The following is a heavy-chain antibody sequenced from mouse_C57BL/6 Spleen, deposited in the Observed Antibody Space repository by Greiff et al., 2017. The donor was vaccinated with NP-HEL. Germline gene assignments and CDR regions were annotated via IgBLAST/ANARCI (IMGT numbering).Heavy chain of an antibody. D-gene: IGHD1-1*01. CDR2: IWSGGST. V-gene: IGHV2-2*01. J-gene: IGHJ4*01. Sequence: VQLQESGPGLVQPSQSLSITCTVSGFSLTSYGVHWVRQSPGKGLEWLGVIWSGGSTDYTAAFISRLSISKDNSKSQVFFKMNSLQADDTAIYYCARNGMRYAMDYWGQGTSVTVSS. CDR3: ARNGMRYAMDY. CDR1: GFSLTSYG.